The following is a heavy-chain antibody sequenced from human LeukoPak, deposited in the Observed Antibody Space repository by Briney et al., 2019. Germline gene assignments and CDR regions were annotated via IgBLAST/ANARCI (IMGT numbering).Heavy chain of an antibody. V-gene: IGHV3-74*01. CDR1: GFTFSSYW. CDR3: ARDGSSWSNWLDP. CDR2: IKSDGSST. J-gene: IGHJ5*02. D-gene: IGHD6-13*01. Sequence: GGSLRLSRAASGFTFSSYWMHWVRQAPGKGLVWVSRIKSDGSSTSYADSVKGRFTISRDNVKNTLYLQMNSLRAEDTAVYYCARDGSSWSNWLDPWGQGTLVTVSS.